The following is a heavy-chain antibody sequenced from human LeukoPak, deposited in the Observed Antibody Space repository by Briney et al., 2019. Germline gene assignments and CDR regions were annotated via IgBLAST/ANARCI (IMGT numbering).Heavy chain of an antibody. V-gene: IGHV3-21*01. CDR2: ISSSSSYI. D-gene: IGHD6-19*01. CDR3: ARESESSGWVKYFDY. CDR1: GFTFSSYS. J-gene: IGHJ4*02. Sequence: PGGSLRLSCAASGFTFSSYSMNWVRQAPGKGLEWVSSISSSSSYIYYGDSVKGRFTISRDNAKNSLYLQMNSLRAEDTAVYYCARESESSGWVKYFDYWGQGTLVTVSS.